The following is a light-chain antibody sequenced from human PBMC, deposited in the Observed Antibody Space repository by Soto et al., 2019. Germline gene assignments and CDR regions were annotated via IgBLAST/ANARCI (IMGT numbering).Light chain of an antibody. V-gene: IGKV1-39*01. J-gene: IGKJ3*01. CDR1: QSIRSH. Sequence: DIQMTQSPPSLSASVGGRVSITCRASQSIRSHLNWYQHKPGKAPKVLIYAASSLQGGVPSRFSGSGSGTDFTLTIKSLQPEDVATYYCQQSFSSPFTFGPGTKVDIK. CDR3: QQSFSSPFT. CDR2: AAS.